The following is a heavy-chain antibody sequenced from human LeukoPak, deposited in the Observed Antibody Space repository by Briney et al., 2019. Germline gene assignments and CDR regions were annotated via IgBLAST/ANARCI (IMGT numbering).Heavy chain of an antibody. CDR3: ARDYVWGSYRSGSIDY. V-gene: IGHV1-18*01. CDR1: GYTFTSYG. Sequence: ASVKVSCKASGYTFTSYGISWVRQAPGQGLDCMGWISAYNGNTNYAQKLQGRVTMTTDTSTSTAYMELTSLRSDDTAVYYCARDYVWGSYRSGSIDYWGQGTLVTVSS. D-gene: IGHD3-16*02. CDR2: ISAYNGNT. J-gene: IGHJ4*02.